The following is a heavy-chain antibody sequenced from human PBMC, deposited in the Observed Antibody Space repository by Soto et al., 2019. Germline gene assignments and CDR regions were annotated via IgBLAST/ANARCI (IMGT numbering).Heavy chain of an antibody. CDR2: LYYSGSA. J-gene: IGHJ4*02. Sequence: SETLSLTCTVSAASSGRSSYFWGWIRQPPGKGLEWIGSLYYSGSAYYNPSLYSRVTISADTSKNLLSLKLRSVTAADTAVYYCARRDRGGNGGKSFPFWGQGTLVTVSS. D-gene: IGHD2-15*01. CDR3: ARRDRGGNGGKSFPF. V-gene: IGHV4-39*01. CDR1: AASSGRSSYF.